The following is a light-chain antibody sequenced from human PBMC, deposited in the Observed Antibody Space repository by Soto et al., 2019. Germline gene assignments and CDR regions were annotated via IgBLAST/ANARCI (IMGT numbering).Light chain of an antibody. Sequence: QSALTQPASVSGPPGQSITISCTGTSSDVGDHNSVSWYQQQPGKAPKLMIYAVSNRPSGVSNRFSGSKSGNTASLTISGLQAEDEADYYRGSYTTSITVIFGGGTKLTVL. CDR1: SSDVGDHNS. CDR2: AVS. V-gene: IGLV2-14*03. J-gene: IGLJ2*01. CDR3: GSYTTSITVI.